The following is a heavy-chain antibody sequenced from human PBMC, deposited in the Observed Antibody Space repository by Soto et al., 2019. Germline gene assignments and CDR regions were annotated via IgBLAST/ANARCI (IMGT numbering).Heavy chain of an antibody. CDR3: ARVHGVDTAMAYFDY. CDR2: IIPIFGTA. CDR1: GGTFSSYA. Sequence: ASVKVSCKASGGTFSSYAISWVRQAPGQGLEWMGGIIPIFGTANYAQKFQGRVTITADESTSTAYMELSSLRSEDTAVYYCARVHGVDTAMAYFDYWGQGTLVTVSS. D-gene: IGHD5-18*01. J-gene: IGHJ4*02. V-gene: IGHV1-69*13.